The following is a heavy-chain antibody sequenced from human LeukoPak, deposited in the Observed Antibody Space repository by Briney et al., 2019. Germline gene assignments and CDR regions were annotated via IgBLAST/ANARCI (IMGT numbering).Heavy chain of an antibody. CDR1: GGSISSGGYY. J-gene: IGHJ4*02. D-gene: IGHD6-6*01. CDR3: ARAVGVGAARPLFDY. CDR2: IYHSGST. Sequence: SETLSLTCTVSGGSISSGGYYWSWIRQPPGKGLEWIGYIYHSGSTYYNPSLKSRVTISVDRSKNQFSLKLSSVTAADTAVYYCARAVGVGAARPLFDYWGQGTPVTVSS. V-gene: IGHV4-30-2*01.